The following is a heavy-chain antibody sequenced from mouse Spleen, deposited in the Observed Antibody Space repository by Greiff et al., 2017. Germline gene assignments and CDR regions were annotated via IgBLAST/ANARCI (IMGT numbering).Heavy chain of an antibody. J-gene: IGHJ2*01. CDR3: ASNWERDY. D-gene: IGHD4-1*02. V-gene: IGHV1-4*01. Sequence: VQRVESGAELARPGASVKMSCKASGYTFTSYTMHWVKQRPGQGLEWIGYINPSSGYTKYNQKFKDKATLTADKSSSTAYMQLSSLTSEDSAVYYCASNWERDYWGQGTTLTVSS. CDR2: INPSSGYT. CDR1: GYTFTSYT.